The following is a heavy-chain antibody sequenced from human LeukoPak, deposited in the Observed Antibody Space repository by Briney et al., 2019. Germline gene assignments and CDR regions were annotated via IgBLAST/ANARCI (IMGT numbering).Heavy chain of an antibody. J-gene: IGHJ4*02. CDR2: INHSGST. D-gene: IGHD6-6*01. CDR1: GGSFSGYY. CDR3: ARDGPYSSSGHFDY. Sequence: SETLSLTCAVYGGSFSGYYWSWIRQPPGKGLEWIGEINHSGSTNYNPSLKSRVTISVDTSKNQFSLKLSSVTAADTAVYYCARDGPYSSSGHFDYWGQGTLVSASS. V-gene: IGHV4-34*01.